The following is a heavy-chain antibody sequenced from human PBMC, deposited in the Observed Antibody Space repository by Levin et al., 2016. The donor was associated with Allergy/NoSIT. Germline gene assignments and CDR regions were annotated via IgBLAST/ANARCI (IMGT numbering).Heavy chain of an antibody. CDR3: ARGSTVSGDWYFDL. V-gene: IGHV3-30*04. J-gene: IGHJ2*01. D-gene: IGHD6-19*01. CDR2: ISRDETHK. CDR1: GFTFSNYT. Sequence: GESLKISCAASGFTFSNYTMHWVRQAPGKGLEWVTVISRDETHKYYADSVKGRFTISRDNSKDTLYLQMNNLRVEDTAVYYCARGSTVSGDWYFDLWGLGTLVTVSS.